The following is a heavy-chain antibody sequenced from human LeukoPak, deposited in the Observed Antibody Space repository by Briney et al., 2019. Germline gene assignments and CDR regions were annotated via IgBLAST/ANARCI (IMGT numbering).Heavy chain of an antibody. D-gene: IGHD6-13*01. CDR2: IRSDGSDK. J-gene: IGHJ4*02. Sequence: GSLRLSCAASGFTFSGYDMHWVRQAPGKGLEWVALIRSDGSDKYYADSVKGRFTISRDNSKNTVFLQMNSLRAEDTAVYYCAKDIAAAGGPCAYWGRGTLVTVSS. CDR1: GFTFSGYD. CDR3: AKDIAAAGGPCAY. V-gene: IGHV3-30*02.